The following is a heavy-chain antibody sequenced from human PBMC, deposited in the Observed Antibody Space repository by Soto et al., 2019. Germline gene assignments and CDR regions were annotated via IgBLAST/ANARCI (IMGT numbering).Heavy chain of an antibody. D-gene: IGHD3-22*01. CDR2: IKQDGSEK. CDR1: GFTFSTYW. Sequence: GGSLRLSCAASGFTFSTYWMSWVRQAPGKGLEWVANIKQDGSEKWYVDSVKGRFTISRDNAKNSLYLQMNSLRAEDTAVYYCARGDYYDSSGPFSDAFDIWGQGTMVTVSS. J-gene: IGHJ3*02. V-gene: IGHV3-7*04. CDR3: ARGDYYDSSGPFSDAFDI.